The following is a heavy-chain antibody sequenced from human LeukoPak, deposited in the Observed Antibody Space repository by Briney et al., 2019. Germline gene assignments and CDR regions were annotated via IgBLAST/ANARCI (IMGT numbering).Heavy chain of an antibody. J-gene: IGHJ4*02. D-gene: IGHD5-18*01. V-gene: IGHV4-39*01. CDR2: ISYSGST. CDR1: GGSISSSNFY. Sequence: SETLSLTCTFTGGSISSSNFYWGWIRQPPGKGLEWIGTISYSGSTYYNPSLKSRVTISVDTSKNQFSLKLSSVTAADTAVYYCVRSRGRSYGSWGQGTLVTVSS. CDR3: VRSRGRSYGS.